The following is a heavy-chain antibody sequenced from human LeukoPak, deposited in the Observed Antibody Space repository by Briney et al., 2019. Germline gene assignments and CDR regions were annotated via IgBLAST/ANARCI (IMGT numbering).Heavy chain of an antibody. D-gene: IGHD3-10*01. CDR2: VYNSGST. J-gene: IGHJ4*02. CDR1: GGSISSANYY. CDR3: ARHPRRVGNYGSGSYSLDY. Sequence: SSETLSLTCTVSGGSISSANYYWGWIRQPPGKGLEWIGSVYNSGSTYYNPSLKSRVIVSLAMSQNQFSLRLTSVTAADTAVYSCARHPRRVGNYGSGSYSLDYWGQGTLVTVSS. V-gene: IGHV4-39*01.